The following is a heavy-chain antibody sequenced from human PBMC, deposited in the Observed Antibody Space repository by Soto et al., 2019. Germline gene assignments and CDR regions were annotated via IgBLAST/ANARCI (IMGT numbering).Heavy chain of an antibody. D-gene: IGHD3-22*01. CDR3: VKPPAYYYDSVAYYSA. CDR1: GFIFINYA. V-gene: IGHV3-64D*06. CDR2: ISGNGDTT. J-gene: IGHJ5*02. Sequence: GGSLRLSCSSSGFIFINYAVHWVRQTPGKGLEYVSTISGNGDTTYYADSVKGRFTISRDNSKNTLYLQMSSLRIEDTAVYYCVKPPAYYYDSVAYYSAWGQGTLVTVSS.